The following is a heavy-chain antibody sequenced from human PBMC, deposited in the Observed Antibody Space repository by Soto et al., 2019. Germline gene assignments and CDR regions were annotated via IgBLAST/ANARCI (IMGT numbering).Heavy chain of an antibody. J-gene: IGHJ3*02. Sequence: QLQLQESGPGLVKPSETLSLTCTVSGGSISSSSYYWGWIRQPPGKGLEWIGSIYYSGSTYYNPSLKSRVNIAVDTSKNQFSLKLSSVTAADTAVYYWARLRWELLSNAFAIWGQGTMVTVSS. CDR2: IYYSGST. D-gene: IGHD1-26*01. CDR1: GGSISSSSYY. V-gene: IGHV4-39*01. CDR3: ARLRWELLSNAFAI.